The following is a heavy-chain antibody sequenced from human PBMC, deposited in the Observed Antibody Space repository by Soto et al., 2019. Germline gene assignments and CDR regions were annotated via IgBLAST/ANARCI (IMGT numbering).Heavy chain of an antibody. J-gene: IGHJ6*02. CDR2: IYYSGST. D-gene: IGHD2-2*01. V-gene: IGHV4-59*08. Sequence: PSETLSLTCTVSGGSISSYYWSWIRQPPGKGLEWIGYIYYSGSTNYNPSLKSRVTISVDTSKNQFSLKLSSVTAADTAVYYCAGGPSWGVGPAAINDYYGMDVWGQGTTVTVSS. CDR1: GGSISSYY. CDR3: AGGPSWGVGPAAINDYYGMDV.